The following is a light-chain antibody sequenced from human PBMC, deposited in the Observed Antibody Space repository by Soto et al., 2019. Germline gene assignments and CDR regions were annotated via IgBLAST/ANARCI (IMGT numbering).Light chain of an antibody. CDR1: QSISSY. CDR2: AAS. CDR3: QHSYSTWT. V-gene: IGKV1-39*01. Sequence: DIQMTQSPSSLSASVGDRVTITCRASQSISSYLNWYQQKPGKAPKLLIYAASSLQSGVPSRFSCSGSGTDFTLTISSLQPEDFATYYCQHSYSTWTFGQGTKVEIK. J-gene: IGKJ1*01.